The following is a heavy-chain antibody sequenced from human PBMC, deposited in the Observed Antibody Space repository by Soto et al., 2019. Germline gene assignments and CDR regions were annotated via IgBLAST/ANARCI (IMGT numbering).Heavy chain of an antibody. J-gene: IGHJ6*03. CDR2: ISGSGGST. CDR3: AKAVAASPYYYYYMDV. CDR1: GFTFSSYA. D-gene: IGHD2-15*01. Sequence: PGGSLRLSCAASGFTFSSYAMSWVRQAPGKGLEWVSAISGSGGSTYYADSVKGRFTISRDNSKNTLYLQMNSLRAEDTAVYYCAKAVAASPYYYYYMDVWGKGTTVTVSS. V-gene: IGHV3-23*01.